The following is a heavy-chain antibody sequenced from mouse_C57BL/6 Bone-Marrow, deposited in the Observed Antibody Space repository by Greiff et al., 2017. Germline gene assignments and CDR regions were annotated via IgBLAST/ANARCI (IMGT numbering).Heavy chain of an antibody. CDR3: ARSYGSSYWYFDV. V-gene: IGHV1-50*01. J-gene: IGHJ1*03. Sequence: QVQLQQPGAELVKPGASVKLSCKASGYTFTSYWMQWVKQRPGQGLEWIGEIDPSDSYTNYNQKFKGKATLTVETSSSTAYVQLSSLTSEDSAVYYCARSYGSSYWYFDVWGTGTTVTVSS. CDR2: IDPSDSYT. D-gene: IGHD1-1*01. CDR1: GYTFTSYW.